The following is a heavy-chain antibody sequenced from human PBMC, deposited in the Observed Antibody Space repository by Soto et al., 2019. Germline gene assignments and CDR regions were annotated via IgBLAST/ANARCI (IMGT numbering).Heavy chain of an antibody. Sequence: SETLSLTCTVSGGSISSYYWSWIRQPPGKGLEWIGYIYYSGSTNYNPSLKSRVTISVDTSKNQFSLKLSSVTAADTAVYYCARHSFQDPRKKEYSGYDYGGYYFDYWGQGTLVTVSS. CDR1: GGSISSYY. V-gene: IGHV4-59*08. D-gene: IGHD5-12*01. CDR3: ARHSFQDPRKKEYSGYDYGGYYFDY. J-gene: IGHJ4*02. CDR2: IYYSGST.